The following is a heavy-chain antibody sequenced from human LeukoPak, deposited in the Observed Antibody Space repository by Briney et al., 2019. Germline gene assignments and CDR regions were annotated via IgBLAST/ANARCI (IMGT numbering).Heavy chain of an antibody. CDR2: ISDSGGNT. CDR1: GFTFSSYA. Sequence: GGSLRLSCAASGFTFSSYAMSRVRQVPGKGLKWVSAISDSGGNTYYADFVRGRFTISRDNSKNTLYLQMNSLRAEDTAMYFCAKDAGRSDVDYFDYWGQGTLVTVSS. D-gene: IGHD1-26*01. CDR3: AKDAGRSDVDYFDY. V-gene: IGHV3-23*01. J-gene: IGHJ4*02.